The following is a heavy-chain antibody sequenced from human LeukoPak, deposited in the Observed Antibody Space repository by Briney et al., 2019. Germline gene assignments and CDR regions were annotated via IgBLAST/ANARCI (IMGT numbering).Heavy chain of an antibody. CDR2: IYHSGST. CDR1: RYSISSGYY. D-gene: IGHD2-15*01. V-gene: IGHV4-38-2*01. CDR3: ARGRAVAATGSLYYYYMDV. Sequence: PSETLSLTSAVSRYSISSGYYWGWIRQPPGKGLEWIGIIYHSGSTYYNPSLKSRVTISVDTSKNQFSLKLSSVTAADTAVYYCARGRAVAATGSLYYYYMDVWGKGTTVTVSS. J-gene: IGHJ6*03.